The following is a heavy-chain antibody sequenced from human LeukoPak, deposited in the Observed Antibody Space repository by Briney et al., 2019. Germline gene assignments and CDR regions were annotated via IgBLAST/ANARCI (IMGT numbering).Heavy chain of an antibody. J-gene: IGHJ6*02. CDR1: GYTFTSYA. D-gene: IGHD3-9*01. CDR2: IIPIFGTA. CDR3: ARGDILTGYQDNYYYYGMDV. Sequence: ASVKVSCTASGYTFTSYAMNWVRQAPGQGLEWMGGIIPIFGTANYAQKFQGRVTITADESTSTAYMELSSLRSEDTAVYYCARGDILTGYQDNYYYYGMDVWGQGTTVTVSS. V-gene: IGHV1-69*13.